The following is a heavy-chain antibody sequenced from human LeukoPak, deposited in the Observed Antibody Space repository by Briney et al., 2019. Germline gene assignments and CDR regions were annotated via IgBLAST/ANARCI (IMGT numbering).Heavy chain of an antibody. J-gene: IGHJ3*02. CDR3: ARDQFIHAFDI. CDR2: IYSTTTYI. D-gene: IGHD5-24*01. Sequence: KSGGSLRRSCAASGFTFSSFSMNWVRQAPGKGLEWVSSIYSTTTYIYYADSVKGRFTISRDNAENSLYLQMNSLRAEDTAVYYCARDQFIHAFDIWGQGTMVTVSS. V-gene: IGHV3-21*01. CDR1: GFTFSSFS.